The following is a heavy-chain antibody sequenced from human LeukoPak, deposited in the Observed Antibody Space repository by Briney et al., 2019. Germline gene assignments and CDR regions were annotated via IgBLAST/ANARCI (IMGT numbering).Heavy chain of an antibody. CDR3: AKVFEVRGARRPKDY. CDR1: GFTFSDYG. CDR2: ISYDGGNK. Sequence: GGSLRLSCAASGFTFSDYGMHWVRRAPGKGLEWVALISYDGGNKFYADSVRDRFTISRDNSKNTLFLQMNSLRIEDTAVYYCAKVFEVRGARRPKDYWGEGTLVIVS. J-gene: IGHJ4*02. D-gene: IGHD3-10*01. V-gene: IGHV3-30*18.